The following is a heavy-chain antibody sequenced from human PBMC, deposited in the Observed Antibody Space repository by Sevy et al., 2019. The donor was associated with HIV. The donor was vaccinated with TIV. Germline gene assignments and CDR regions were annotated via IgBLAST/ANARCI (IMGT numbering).Heavy chain of an antibody. CDR1: GFSLSNYA. CDR2: NTGSAGVT. Sequence: GGYLRLSCAASGFSLSNYAMSWVRQAPGKGLEWISTNTGSAGVTYYADSVKGRFTISRDNSKNTLFLQMNSLRAEDTALYYCAKGRIPSIGTLGPFDSWGQGTLVTVSS. V-gene: IGHV3-23*01. CDR3: AKGRIPSIGTLGPFDS. D-gene: IGHD1-7*01. J-gene: IGHJ4*02.